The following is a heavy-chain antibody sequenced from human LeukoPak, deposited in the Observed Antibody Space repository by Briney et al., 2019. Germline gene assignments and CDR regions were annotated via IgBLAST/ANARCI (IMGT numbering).Heavy chain of an antibody. Sequence: GGSLRLSCAASGFTFSSYAMSWVRQAPGKGLVWVSRINSDGSSTSYADSVKGRFTISRDNAKNTLYLQMNSLRAEDTAVYYCASGPVLLWFGELLVWGQGTLVTVSS. V-gene: IGHV3-74*01. CDR3: ASGPVLLWFGELLV. CDR1: GFTFSSYA. J-gene: IGHJ4*02. D-gene: IGHD3-10*01. CDR2: INSDGSST.